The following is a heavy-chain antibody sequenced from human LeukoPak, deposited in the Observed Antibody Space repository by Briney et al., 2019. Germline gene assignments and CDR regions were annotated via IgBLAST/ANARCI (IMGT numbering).Heavy chain of an antibody. J-gene: IGHJ4*02. D-gene: IGHD3-22*01. CDR1: GFTFDDYG. Sequence: PGGSLRLSCAASGFTFDDYGMSWVRQAPGKGLEWVSGINWNGGSTGYADSVKGRFTISRDNAKNSLYPQMNSLRAEDTALYHCARAIYDSSGYYFDYWGQGTLVTVSS. CDR3: ARAIYDSSGYYFDY. CDR2: INWNGGST. V-gene: IGHV3-20*01.